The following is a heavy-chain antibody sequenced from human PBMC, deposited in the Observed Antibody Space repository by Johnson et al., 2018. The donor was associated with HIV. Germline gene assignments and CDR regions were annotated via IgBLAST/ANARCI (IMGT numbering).Heavy chain of an antibody. CDR1: GFSFSSYA. D-gene: IGHD1-26*01. CDR2: ISGSGGST. Sequence: VQLVESGGGVVQPGRSLRLSCAASGFSFSSYAMHWVRQAPGKGLEWVSGISGSGGSTYYADSVKGRFTISRDNSKNTLYLQMISLRAEDTAVYYCAKAEQDSGSYEADAFDIWGQGTMVTVSS. J-gene: IGHJ3*02. CDR3: AKAEQDSGSYEADAFDI. V-gene: IGHV3-23*04.